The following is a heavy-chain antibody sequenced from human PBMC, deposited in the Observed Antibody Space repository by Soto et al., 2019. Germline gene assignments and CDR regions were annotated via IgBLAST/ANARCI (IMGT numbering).Heavy chain of an antibody. J-gene: IGHJ4*02. Sequence: GASVKVSCKASGYTFTSYDINWVRQATGQGLEWMGWINANSGNTEYSQKFQDRFTITRDTSMSTAYMELSSLRSEDTAVYYCARGLNGYLHYFDYWGQGTPVTVS. D-gene: IGHD5-18*01. CDR3: ARGLNGYLHYFDY. CDR2: INANSGNT. CDR1: GYTFTSYD. V-gene: IGHV1-8*01.